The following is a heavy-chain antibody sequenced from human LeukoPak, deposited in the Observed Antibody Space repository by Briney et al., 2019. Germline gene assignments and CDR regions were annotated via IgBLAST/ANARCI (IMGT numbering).Heavy chain of an antibody. CDR2: VTSGGST. CDR1: RFTFTSYV. Sequence: GGSLRLFSAASRFTFTSYVMPWVRQAPEKGLEWVSAVTSGGSTFYADSVKGRFTISRDNSKNTLYLQMNSLRAEDTAVYYCANYLRQLPFDYWGQQTAVIVSS. J-gene: IGHJ4*02. V-gene: IGHV3-23*01. CDR3: ANYLRQLPFDY. D-gene: IGHD2-2*01.